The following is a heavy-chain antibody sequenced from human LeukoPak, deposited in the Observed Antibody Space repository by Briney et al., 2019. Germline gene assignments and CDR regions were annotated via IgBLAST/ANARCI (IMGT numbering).Heavy chain of an antibody. V-gene: IGHV4-59*13. J-gene: IGHJ5*02. CDR3: ARLTIPPIWFDP. D-gene: IGHD4/OR15-4a*01. CDR1: VGSISSYY. Sequence: SETLSLTCTVSVGSISSYYGSWIRQPPGKGLEWIRYIYYSGSTNYNPSLKSRVTISVDTSKNQFSLKLSSVTAADTAVYYCARLTIPPIWFDPWGQGTLVTVSS. CDR2: IYYSGST.